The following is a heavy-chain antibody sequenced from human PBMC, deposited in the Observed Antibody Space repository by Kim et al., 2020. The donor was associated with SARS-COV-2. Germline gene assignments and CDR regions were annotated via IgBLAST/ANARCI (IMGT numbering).Heavy chain of an antibody. V-gene: IGHV3-48*01. CDR2: ISSSSSTI. Sequence: GGSLRLSCAASGFTFSTYSMNWVRQAPGKGLEWVAYISSSSSTIYYADSVKGRFTISRDNAKNTLYLQMNSLRAEDTAMYYCAARLDYWGQGALGTASS. CDR3: AARLDY. J-gene: IGHJ4*02. CDR1: GFTFSTYS.